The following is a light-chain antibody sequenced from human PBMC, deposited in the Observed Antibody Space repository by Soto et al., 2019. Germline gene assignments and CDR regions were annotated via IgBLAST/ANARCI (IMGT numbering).Light chain of an antibody. J-gene: IGKJ4*01. CDR1: QTVRNNY. CDR3: QQVNVYPST. CDR2: DAS. Sequence: EVVLTQSPGTLSLSPGERATLSCRASQTVRNNYLAWYQQKPGQAPRLLIYDASSRATGIPDRFSGGGSGTDFTLTISSLQPEDFATYYCQQVNVYPSTFGGGTKVDIK. V-gene: IGKV3-20*01.